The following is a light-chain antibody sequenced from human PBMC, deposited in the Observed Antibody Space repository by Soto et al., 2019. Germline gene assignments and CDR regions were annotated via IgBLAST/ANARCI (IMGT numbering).Light chain of an antibody. CDR2: DVS. J-gene: IGKJ2*01. Sequence: DIQMTQSPSTLAASVGDTVTMTCRSSSMWLAWYQKKPGKAPKLLIYDVSNLERGVPPRFSGSTSGAESTLTITGLQPDDLGTYYCQHTTDFTFGQGTKVDI. CDR1: SSSMW. CDR3: QHTTDFT. V-gene: IGKV1-5*01.